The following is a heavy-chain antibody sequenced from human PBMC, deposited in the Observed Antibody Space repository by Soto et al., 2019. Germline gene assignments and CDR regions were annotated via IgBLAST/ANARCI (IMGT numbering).Heavy chain of an antibody. Sequence: PSETLSLTCTVSGGSISSSSYYWGWIRQPPGKGLEWIGSIYYSGSTYYNKSLKSRVTISVDTSKNQFSLKLTSVTAAYTALYYCARPQQLLRGFDYWGQGTLVTSPQ. CDR1: GGSISSSSYY. CDR3: ARPQQLLRGFDY. J-gene: IGHJ4*02. V-gene: IGHV4-39*01. CDR2: IYYSGST. D-gene: IGHD6-13*01.